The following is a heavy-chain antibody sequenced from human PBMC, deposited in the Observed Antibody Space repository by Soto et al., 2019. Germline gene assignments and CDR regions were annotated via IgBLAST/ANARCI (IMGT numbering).Heavy chain of an antibody. J-gene: IGHJ4*02. CDR1: GYTLNTYY. D-gene: IGHD2-21*02. CDR3: ARGGHIAVVTASFDY. CDR2: IHPSGGGS. Sequence: GASVKVSCKPSGYTLNTYYLHWVRQAPGQGLEWMGIIHPSGGGSTYAQKFLGRVTMTRDTSTSTVFMELSSLRSADTAVYYCARGGHIAVVTASFDYWGKGTLVTVSS. V-gene: IGHV1-46*02.